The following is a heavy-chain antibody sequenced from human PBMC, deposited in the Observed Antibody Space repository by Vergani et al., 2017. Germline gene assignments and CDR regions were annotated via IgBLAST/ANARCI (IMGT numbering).Heavy chain of an antibody. CDR2: IYNSGNG. CDR1: GDSIISRSYY. Sequence: QMQLQESGPGLVKASETLSLTCTASGDSIISRSYYWGWIRQPPGKGLEWIGSIYNSGNGDSSSSLKSRVTISADTSKNQFSLRLTSVTAADTAVYYCASGKYYSDSTSHFRGGYFDVWGRGTLVTVPS. J-gene: IGHJ2*01. V-gene: IGHV4-39*01. D-gene: IGHD3-16*01. CDR3: ASGKYYSDSTSHFRGGYFDV.